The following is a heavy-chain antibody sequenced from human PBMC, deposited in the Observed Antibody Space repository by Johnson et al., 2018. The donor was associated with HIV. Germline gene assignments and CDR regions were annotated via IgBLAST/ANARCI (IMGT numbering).Heavy chain of an antibody. CDR2: ISYDGSNK. J-gene: IGHJ3*01. CDR3: ARGGLLWFGHPAD. D-gene: IGHD3-10*01. Sequence: QVQLVESGGGVVQPGRSLRLSCAASGFTFSSYAMHWVRQAPGKGLEWVAVISYDGSNKYYADSVRGRFTISRDNSKNTLSLQMNSLRVEDTAVYYCARGGLLWFGHPADWGQGTMVTVSS. V-gene: IGHV3-30*14. CDR1: GFTFSSYA.